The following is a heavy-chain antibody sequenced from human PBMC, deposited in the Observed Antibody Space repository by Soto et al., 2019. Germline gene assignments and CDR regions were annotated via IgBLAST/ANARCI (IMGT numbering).Heavy chain of an antibody. J-gene: IGHJ6*02. V-gene: IGHV5-51*01. CDR1: GYSFTSYW. D-gene: IGHD3-10*01. CDR3: ARDRYYYGSGSYTGYGMDV. CDR2: IYPGDSDT. Sequence: GESLKISCKGSGYSFTSYWIGWVRQIPGKGLEWMGIIYPGDSDTRYSPSFQGQVTISADKSISTAYLQWSSLKASDTAMYYCARDRYYYGSGSYTGYGMDVWGQGTTVTVSS.